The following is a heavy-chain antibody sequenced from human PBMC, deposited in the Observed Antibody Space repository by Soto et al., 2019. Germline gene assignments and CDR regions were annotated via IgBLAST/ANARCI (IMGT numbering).Heavy chain of an antibody. Sequence: SETLSLTCTVSGGSISSYYWSWLRQPPGKGLEWIGYIYYSGSTYYNPSLKSRVTISVDTSKNQFSLKLSSVTAADTAVYYCPSRKSSPYFDYWGQGTLVTVS. V-gene: IGHV4-59*08. CDR3: PSRKSSPYFDY. CDR1: GGSISSYY. J-gene: IGHJ4*02. CDR2: IYYSGST. D-gene: IGHD3-10*01.